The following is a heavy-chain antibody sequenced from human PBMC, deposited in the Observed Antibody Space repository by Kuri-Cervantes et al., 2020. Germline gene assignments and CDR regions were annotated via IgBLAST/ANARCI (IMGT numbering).Heavy chain of an antibody. D-gene: IGHD3-10*01. CDR1: GFTFSNFD. V-gene: IGHV3-23*01. CDR3: ANPTYYYNS. Sequence: GESLKISCAASGFTFSNFDISWVRQAPGKGLEWVSAISGSGISAYYADSVKGRFTISRDNSRNTLYLQMNSLRAEDTALYYCANPTYYYNSWGQGTPVTVSS. J-gene: IGHJ4*02. CDR2: ISGSGISA.